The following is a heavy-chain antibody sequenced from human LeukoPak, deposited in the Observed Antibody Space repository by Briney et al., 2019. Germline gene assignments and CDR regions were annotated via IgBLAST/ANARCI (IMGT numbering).Heavy chain of an antibody. D-gene: IGHD5-18*01. CDR1: GFTFSDYY. CDR3: ARDLADTAMVNPFDY. CDR2: ISSSGSTI. J-gene: IGHJ4*02. V-gene: IGHV3-11*04. Sequence: PGGSLRLSCAASGFTFSDYYMSWIRQAPGKGLEWVSYISSSGSTIYYADSVKGRFTIFRDNAKNSLYLQMNSLRAEDTAVYYCARDLADTAMVNPFDYWGQGTLVTVSS.